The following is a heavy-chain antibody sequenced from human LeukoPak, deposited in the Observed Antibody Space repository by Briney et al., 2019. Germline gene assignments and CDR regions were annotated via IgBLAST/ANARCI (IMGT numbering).Heavy chain of an antibody. V-gene: IGHV3-64*01. CDR3: AKVDYDSSGYYPHFDY. CDR1: GFTFSSYA. CDR2: ISNKGGST. D-gene: IGHD3-22*01. J-gene: IGHJ4*02. Sequence: GGSLRLSCAASGFTFSSYAMHWVRQAPGKGLEYVSGISNKGGSTYYASSVKGRFTISRDNSKNTLYLQMNSLRAEDTAVYYCAKVDYDSSGYYPHFDYWGQGTLVTVSS.